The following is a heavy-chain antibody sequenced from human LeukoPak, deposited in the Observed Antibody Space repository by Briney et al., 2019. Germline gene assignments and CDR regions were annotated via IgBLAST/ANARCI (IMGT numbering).Heavy chain of an antibody. CDR3: ARVYGNYYYYGMDV. CDR1: GGSISSGGYC. CDR2: IYYSGST. D-gene: IGHD3-16*01. J-gene: IGHJ6*02. V-gene: IGHV4-31*03. Sequence: PSETLSLTCTVSGGSISSGGYCWSWIRQHPGKGLEWIGYIYYSGSTYYNPSLKSRVTISVDTSKNQFSLKLSSVTAADTAVYYRARVYGNYYYYGMDVWGQGTTVTVSS.